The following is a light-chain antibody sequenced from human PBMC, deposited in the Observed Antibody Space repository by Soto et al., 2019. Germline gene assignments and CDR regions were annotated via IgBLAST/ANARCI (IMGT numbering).Light chain of an antibody. CDR1: QSVSSSY. V-gene: IGKV3-20*01. CDR3: QQDGSSPQT. CDR2: GAS. Sequence: EIVLTQSPGTLSLSPGERATLSCRASQSVSSSYLAWYQQKPGQAPRLLIYGASSRATGIPDRFSGSGSGTDFTLTISRMEPEDFAAYYCQQDGSSPQTFGQGTKLEIK. J-gene: IGKJ2*01.